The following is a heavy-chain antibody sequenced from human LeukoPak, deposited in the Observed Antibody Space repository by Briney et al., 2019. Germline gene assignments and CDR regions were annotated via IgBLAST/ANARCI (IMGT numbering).Heavy chain of an antibody. J-gene: IGHJ4*02. V-gene: IGHV4-39*01. CDR1: GGSISGSISSSTYY. Sequence: SSETLSLTCTVSGGSISGSISSSTYYWGWIRQPPGKGLEWIGNMYYSGGTYYNPSLKSRVTISVDTSKNQFSLKLNSVTAADTAMYYCATSLWSVYYFDYWGQGILVTVSS. D-gene: IGHD3-3*01. CDR3: ATSLWSVYYFDY. CDR2: MYYSGGT.